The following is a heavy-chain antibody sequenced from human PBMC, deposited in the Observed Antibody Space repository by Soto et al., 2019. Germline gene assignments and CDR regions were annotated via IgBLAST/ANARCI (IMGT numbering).Heavy chain of an antibody. CDR2: ISSTTNYI. CDR3: ARESEDLTSNIDY. J-gene: IGHJ4*02. CDR1: GFTFTRYS. V-gene: IGHV3-21*06. Sequence: GGSRRLSCAASGFTFTRYSISWVGQAAGEGLEWVSSISSTTNYIYYGDAMKGRFTISRDNAKNSLYLEMNSMRAEDTAVYYCARESEDLTSNIDYWGQGTLVTVSS.